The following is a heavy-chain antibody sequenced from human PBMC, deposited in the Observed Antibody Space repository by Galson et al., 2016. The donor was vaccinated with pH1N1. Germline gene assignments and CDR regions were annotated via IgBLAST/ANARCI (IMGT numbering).Heavy chain of an antibody. CDR3: ARGDYYYASGTDEDFGFDP. D-gene: IGHD3-10*01. J-gene: IGHJ5*02. CDR1: GGSITSGDYY. V-gene: IGHV4-30-4*01. Sequence: SLTCTVSGGSITSGDYYWSWIRQPPGKGLEWIAYIYHRGLIYYSPSLKSRATISLDTSKNQFSLKLSSVTAADTAVYYCARGDYYYASGTDEDFGFDPWGQGTLVTVSS. CDR2: IYHRGLI.